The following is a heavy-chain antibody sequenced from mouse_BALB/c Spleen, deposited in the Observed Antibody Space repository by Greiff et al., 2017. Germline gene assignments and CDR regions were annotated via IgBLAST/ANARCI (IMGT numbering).Heavy chain of an antibody. CDR2: INPSTGYT. V-gene: IGHV1-7*01. D-gene: IGHD1-1*01. Sequence: QVQLQQSGAELAKPGASVKMSCKASGYTFTSYWMHWVKQRPGQGLEWIGYINPSTGYTEYNQKFKDKATLTADKSSSTAYMQLSSLTSEDSAVYYCASEITTFAYWGQGTLVTVSA. J-gene: IGHJ3*01. CDR3: ASEITTFAY. CDR1: GYTFTSYW.